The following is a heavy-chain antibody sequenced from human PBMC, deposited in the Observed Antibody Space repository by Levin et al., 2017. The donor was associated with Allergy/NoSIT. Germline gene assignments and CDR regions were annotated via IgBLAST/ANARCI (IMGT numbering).Heavy chain of an antibody. D-gene: IGHD6-19*01. CDR1: GYTFTNHD. CDR3: ASEQWLKGGSGTYSYYGMEV. J-gene: IGHJ6*01. CDR2: MNPNSGNT. V-gene: IGHV1-8*01. Sequence: AASVKVSCKASGYTFTNHDINWVRQATGQGLEWMAWMNPNSGNTNYAQKFQGRVTMTRDTSISTVYMELSSLTSEDTAVYYCASEQWLKGGSGTYSYYGMEVWGQGTTVTVSS.